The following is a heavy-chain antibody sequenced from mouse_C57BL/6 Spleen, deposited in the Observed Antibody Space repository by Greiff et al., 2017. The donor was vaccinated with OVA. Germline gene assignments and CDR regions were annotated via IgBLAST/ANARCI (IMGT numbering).Heavy chain of an antibody. D-gene: IGHD2-1*01. Sequence: QVQLQQPGAELVKPGASVKLSCKASGYTFTSYWMQWVKQRPGQGLEWIGEIDPSDSYTNYNQKFKGKATLTVDTSSSTAYMQLSSLTSEDSAVYYCAGGLYGNYFAYWGQGTVVTVSA. CDR1: GYTFTSYW. CDR2: IDPSDSYT. J-gene: IGHJ3*01. CDR3: AGGLYGNYFAY. V-gene: IGHV1-50*01.